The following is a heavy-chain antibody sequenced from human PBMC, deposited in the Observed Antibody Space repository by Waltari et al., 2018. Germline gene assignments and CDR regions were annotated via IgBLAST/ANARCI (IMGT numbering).Heavy chain of an antibody. CDR2: ISSSGSTT. V-gene: IGHV3-48*03. D-gene: IGHD3-10*01. Sequence: EVQLVESGGGLVPPGGSLKLPCAASGFTVSIFEMTWVRPAPGKGLEWVSYISSSGSTTYYADSVKGRFTISRDNAKNSLYLQMNSLRAEDTAVYYCATPSYYSDYWGQGTLVTVSS. J-gene: IGHJ4*02. CDR3: ATPSYYSDY. CDR1: GFTVSIFE.